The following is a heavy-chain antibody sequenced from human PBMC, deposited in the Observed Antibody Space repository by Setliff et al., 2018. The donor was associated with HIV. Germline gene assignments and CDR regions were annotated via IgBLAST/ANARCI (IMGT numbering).Heavy chain of an antibody. CDR3: ARAPSTVTSRFDY. V-gene: IGHV4-34*01. CDR1: GGSFSGYY. J-gene: IGHJ4*02. Sequence: ETLSLTCAVYGGSFSGYYWNWMRQPPGRGLEWIGEINHSGDTNYNPSLKSRVTISVDTSKNQFSLNLTSVTAADTGVYYCARAPSTVTSRFDYWGQGTLVTVSS. CDR2: INHSGDT. D-gene: IGHD4-17*01.